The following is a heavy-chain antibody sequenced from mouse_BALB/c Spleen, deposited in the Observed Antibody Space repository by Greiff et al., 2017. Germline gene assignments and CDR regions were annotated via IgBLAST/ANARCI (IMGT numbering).Heavy chain of an antibody. D-gene: IGHD4-1*01. J-gene: IGHJ4*01. Sequence: VQLQQSGAELAKPGASVKMSCKASGYTFTSYWMHWVKQRPGQGLEWIGYINPSTGYTEYNQKFKDKATLTADKSSSTAYMQLSSLTSEDSAVYYCARSLTGRYAMDYWGQGTSVTVSS. CDR3: ARSLTGRYAMDY. CDR2: INPSTGYT. CDR1: GYTFTSYW. V-gene: IGHV1-7*01.